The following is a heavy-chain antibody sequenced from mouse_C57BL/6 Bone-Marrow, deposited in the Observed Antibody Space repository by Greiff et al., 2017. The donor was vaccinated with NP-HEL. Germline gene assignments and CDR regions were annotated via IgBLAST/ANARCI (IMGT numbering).Heavy chain of an antibody. CDR3: ARWSNSFAY. CDR2: IYPRSGNT. V-gene: IGHV1-81*01. Sequence: QVQLKQSGAELARPGASVKLSSKTAGYTFTSYGISWVKQRTGQGLEWIGEIYPRSGNTYYNEKFKGKATLTADKSSSTAYMELRSLTSEDSAVYFCARWSNSFAYWGQGTLVTVSA. CDR1: GYTFTSYG. D-gene: IGHD2-5*01. J-gene: IGHJ3*01.